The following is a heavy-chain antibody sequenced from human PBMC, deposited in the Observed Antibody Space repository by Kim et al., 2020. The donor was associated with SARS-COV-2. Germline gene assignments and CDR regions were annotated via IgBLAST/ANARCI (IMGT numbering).Heavy chain of an antibody. V-gene: IGHV1-46*01. CDR1: GYTFTSYY. J-gene: IGHJ6*02. CDR3: ARVKGYCSSTSGENYYYYGMDV. D-gene: IGHD2-2*01. CDR2: INPSGGST. Sequence: ASVKVSCKASGYTFTSYYMHWVRQAPGQGLEWMGIINPSGGSTSYAQKFQGRVTMTRDTSTSTVYMEMSSLRSEDTDVYYCARVKGYCSSTSGENYYYYGMDVWGQGTTVTDSS.